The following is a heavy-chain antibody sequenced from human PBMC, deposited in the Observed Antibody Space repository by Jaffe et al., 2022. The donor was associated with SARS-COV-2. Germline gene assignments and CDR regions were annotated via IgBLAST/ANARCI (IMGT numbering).Heavy chain of an antibody. CDR1: GGSISSSSYY. CDR2: IYYSGST. V-gene: IGHV4-39*01. Sequence: QLQLQESGPGLVKPSETLSLTCTVSGGSISSSSYYWGWIRQSPGKGLEWIGSIYYSGSTYYNPSLKSRVTISVDTSKNQFSLKLSSVTAADTAVYYCARQMYGSAYYFDYWGQGTLVTVSS. CDR3: ARQMYGSAYYFDY. J-gene: IGHJ4*02. D-gene: IGHD3-10*01.